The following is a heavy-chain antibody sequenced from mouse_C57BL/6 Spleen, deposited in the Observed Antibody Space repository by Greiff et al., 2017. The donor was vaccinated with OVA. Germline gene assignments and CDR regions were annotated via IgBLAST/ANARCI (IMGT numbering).Heavy chain of an antibody. V-gene: IGHV5-9-1*02. CDR1: GFTFSSYA. CDR3: TREGLRRFAY. D-gene: IGHD1-1*01. CDR2: ISSGGDYI. Sequence: EVKVVESGEGLVKPGGSLKLSCAASGFTFSSYAMSWVRQTPAKRLEWVAYISSGGDYIYYADTVKGRFTISRDNARNTLYLQMSSLKSEDTAMYYCTREGLRRFAYWGQGTLVTVSA. J-gene: IGHJ3*01.